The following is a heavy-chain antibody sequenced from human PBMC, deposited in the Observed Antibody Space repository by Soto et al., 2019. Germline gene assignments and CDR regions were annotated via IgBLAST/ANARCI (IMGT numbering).Heavy chain of an antibody. D-gene: IGHD3-22*01. Sequence: GGSLRLSCAASGFTFSSYAMSWVRQAPGKGLEWVSAISGSGGSTYYADSVKGRSTISRDNSKNTLYLQMNSLRAEDTAVYYCAKYTMIVVVTALAYWGQGTLVTVSS. CDR3: AKYTMIVVVTALAY. CDR2: ISGSGGST. CDR1: GFTFSSYA. V-gene: IGHV3-23*01. J-gene: IGHJ4*02.